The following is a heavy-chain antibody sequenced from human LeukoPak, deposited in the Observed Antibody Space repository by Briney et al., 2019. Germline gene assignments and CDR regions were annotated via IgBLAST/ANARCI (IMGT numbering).Heavy chain of an antibody. CDR1: GITVSSYG. CDR2: ISDSGGRT. J-gene: IGHJ4*02. D-gene: IGHD3-10*01. V-gene: IGHV3-23*01. CDR3: AKRGVVIRVILVGFHKEAYYFDS. Sequence: GGSLRLSCAVSGITVSSYGMSWVRQAPGKRLEWVAGISDSGGRTNYADSVKGRFTISRDNPKNTLYLQMNSLRAEDTAVYFCAKRGVVIRVILVGFHKEAYYFDSWGQGALVTVSS.